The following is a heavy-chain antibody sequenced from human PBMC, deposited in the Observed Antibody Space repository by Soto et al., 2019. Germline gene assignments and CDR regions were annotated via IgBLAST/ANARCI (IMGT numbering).Heavy chain of an antibody. CDR3: ARPPLPGYSIHFNS. CDR1: GYIFIDYW. Sequence: GESLKISCKASGYIFIDYWIGWVRQMPGKGLEWMGIVYPRDSDTRYSPSFQGQVTISADRPTGTAFPQWRSLKASDTALYYCARPPLPGYSIHFNSWGQGTLVTVSS. CDR2: VYPRDSDT. D-gene: IGHD2-15*01. V-gene: IGHV5-51*01. J-gene: IGHJ4*02.